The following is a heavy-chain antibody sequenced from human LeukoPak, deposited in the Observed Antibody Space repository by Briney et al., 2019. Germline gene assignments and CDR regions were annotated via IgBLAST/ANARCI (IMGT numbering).Heavy chain of an antibody. CDR2: MSYDGTNE. CDR1: GFIFSNYA. V-gene: IGHV3-30-3*01. CDR3: ARGPPTTVTTNYLNY. D-gene: IGHD4-11*01. J-gene: IGHJ4*02. Sequence: GGSLRLSCVASGFIFSNYAMYWVRQAPGKGLESVAVMSYDGTNEYYADSVKGRFTIFRDSSETTLSLQMNSLRTEDTAVYYCARGPPTTVTTNYLNYWGQGTLVTVSS.